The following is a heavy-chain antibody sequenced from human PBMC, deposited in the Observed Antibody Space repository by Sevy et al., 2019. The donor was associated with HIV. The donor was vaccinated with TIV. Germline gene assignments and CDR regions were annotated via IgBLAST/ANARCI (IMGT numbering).Heavy chain of an antibody. CDR1: GFTFISYW. CDR3: ARERGISFIVGATTGAFDI. J-gene: IGHJ3*02. V-gene: IGHV3-7*01. Sequence: GGSLRLSCAASGFTFISYWMSWVRQAPGKGLEWVANIKQDGSEKYYVDSVKGRFTISRDNAKNSLYLQMNSLRAEDTAVYYCARERGISFIVGATTGAFDIWGQGTMVTVSS. CDR2: IKQDGSEK. D-gene: IGHD1-26*01.